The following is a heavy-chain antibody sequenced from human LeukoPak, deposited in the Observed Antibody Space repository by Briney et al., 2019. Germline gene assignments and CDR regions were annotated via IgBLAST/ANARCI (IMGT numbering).Heavy chain of an antibody. V-gene: IGHV4-34*01. CDR3: ARGRPYSGDFWSGSGYYYGMDV. CDR2: INHSGST. CDR1: GGSFSGYY. Sequence: PSETLSLTCAVYGGSFSGYYWSWIRQPPGKGLEWIGEINHSGSTNYNPSLKSRVTISVDTSKNQFSLKLSSVTAADTAVYYCARGRPYSGDFWSGSGYYYGMDVWGQGTTVTVSS. D-gene: IGHD3-3*01. J-gene: IGHJ6*02.